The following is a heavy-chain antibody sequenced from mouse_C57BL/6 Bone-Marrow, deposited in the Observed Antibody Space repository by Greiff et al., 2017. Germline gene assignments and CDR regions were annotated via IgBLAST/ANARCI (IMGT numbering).Heavy chain of an antibody. CDR3: ARKGIYYDYDFDY. CDR2: IYPGSGST. V-gene: IGHV1-55*01. D-gene: IGHD2-4*01. Sequence: QVQLQQPGAELVKPGASVKMSCKASGYTFTSYWITWVTQRPGQGLEWIGDIYPGSGSTNYNEKFKSKATLTVDTSSSTAYMQLSSLTSEDSAVYYSARKGIYYDYDFDYWGQGTTLTVSS. CDR1: GYTFTSYW. J-gene: IGHJ2*01.